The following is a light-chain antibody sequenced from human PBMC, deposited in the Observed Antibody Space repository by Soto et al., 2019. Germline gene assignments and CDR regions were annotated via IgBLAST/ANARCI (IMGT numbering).Light chain of an antibody. CDR3: LAWDDSLNGNL. Sequence: QSVLTQPPSASGTPGQRVTISCSGSSSNIESNTVYWYQQLPGMAPRLFIHTNDRRPSGVPDRLSGSKSGTSASLAISGLQSEDEADYYCLAWDDSLNGNLFGTGTKVTVL. CDR1: SSNIESNT. J-gene: IGLJ1*01. V-gene: IGLV1-44*01. CDR2: TND.